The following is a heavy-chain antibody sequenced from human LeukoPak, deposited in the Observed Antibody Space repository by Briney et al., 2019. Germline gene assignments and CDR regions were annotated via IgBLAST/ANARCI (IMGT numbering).Heavy chain of an antibody. CDR1: GFTFSDYY. CDR2: ISSSGSTI. J-gene: IGHJ4*02. V-gene: IGHV3-11*04. CDR3: ARVAQLWFGNDY. D-gene: IGHD5-18*01. Sequence: GGALRLSCAASGFTFSDYYMTWIRQAPGKGLEWVSYISSSGSTIYYADSVKGRFTISRDNAKNSLYLQMNSLRAEDTAVYYCARVAQLWFGNDYWGQGTLVTVSS.